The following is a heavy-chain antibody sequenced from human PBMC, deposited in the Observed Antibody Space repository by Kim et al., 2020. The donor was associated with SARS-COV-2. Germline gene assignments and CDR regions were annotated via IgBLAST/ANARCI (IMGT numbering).Heavy chain of an antibody. CDR3: ARWAKWALDAFDI. D-gene: IGHD2-8*01. CDR2: IYYSGST. CDR1: GGSISSSSYY. J-gene: IGHJ3*02. Sequence: SETLSLTCTVSGGSISSSSYYWGWIRQPPGKGLEWIGSIYYSGSTYYNPSLKSRVTISVDTSKNQFSLKLSSVTAADTAVYYCARWAKWALDAFDIWGQGTMVTVSS. V-gene: IGHV4-39*07.